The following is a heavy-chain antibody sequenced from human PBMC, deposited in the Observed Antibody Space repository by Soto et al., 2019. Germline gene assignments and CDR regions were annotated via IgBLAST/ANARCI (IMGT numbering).Heavy chain of an antibody. CDR1: GYTFTGYY. CDR3: ARGPIEYPTLGP. Sequence: ASVKVSCKASGYTFTGYYMHWVRQAPGQGLEWMGWINPNSGGTNYAQKFQGWVTMTRDTSISTAYMELSRLRSDDTAVYFCARGPIEYPTLGPWGQGTLVTVSS. CDR2: INPNSGGT. J-gene: IGHJ5*02. V-gene: IGHV1-2*04. D-gene: IGHD3-16*02.